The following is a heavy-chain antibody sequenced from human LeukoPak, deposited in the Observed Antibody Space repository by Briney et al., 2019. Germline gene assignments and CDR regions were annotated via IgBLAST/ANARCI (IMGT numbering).Heavy chain of an antibody. J-gene: IGHJ4*02. CDR3: ARVGVDYSGNIIKYFFDY. D-gene: IGHD4-23*01. CDR1: GDSISTYQ. CDR2: IYYSGSA. Sequence: ASETLSLTCTVSGDSISTYQWSWIRQPPGKGLEWIGNIYYSGSANYNPSLKSRVIISVDTSKNQFSLKLSPVTAADTAVYYCARVGVDYSGNIIKYFFDYWGQGTLVTVSS. V-gene: IGHV4-59*01.